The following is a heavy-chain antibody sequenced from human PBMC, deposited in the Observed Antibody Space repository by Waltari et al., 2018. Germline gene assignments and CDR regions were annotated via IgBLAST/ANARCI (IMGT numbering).Heavy chain of an antibody. J-gene: IGHJ6*02. Sequence: QVQLVESGGGVVQPGRSLRLSCAASGFTFRSYGMHWVRQAPGKGLEWVAVIWYDGSNKYYADSVKGRFTISRDNSKNTLYLQMNSLRAEDTAMYYCAKDGFWSGTTTYYYGMDVWGQGTTVTVSS. CDR1: GFTFRSYG. CDR2: IWYDGSNK. V-gene: IGHV3-30*18. CDR3: AKDGFWSGTTTYYYGMDV. D-gene: IGHD3-3*01.